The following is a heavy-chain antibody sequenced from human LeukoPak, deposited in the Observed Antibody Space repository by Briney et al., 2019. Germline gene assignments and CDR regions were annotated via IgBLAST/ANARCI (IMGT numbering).Heavy chain of an antibody. D-gene: IGHD2-8*02. CDR2: IKPDGSRT. Sequence: PWWSLRLSCAASGFTFSAYWMRWVRQAPGKGLVWVSFIKPDGSRTNYADSVKDRFIISRDNAKNTLYLQMYNLRADDTAVYYCARENYWAMDVSGQGTTVTVSS. J-gene: IGHJ6*02. CDR1: GFTFSAYW. CDR3: ARENYWAMDV. V-gene: IGHV3-74*01.